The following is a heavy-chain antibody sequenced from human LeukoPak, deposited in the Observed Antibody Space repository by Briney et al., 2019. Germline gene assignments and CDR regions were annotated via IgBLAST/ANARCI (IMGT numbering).Heavy chain of an antibody. J-gene: IGHJ4*02. CDR1: GGSFSSYT. Sequence: SVKVSCKASGGSFSSYTIIWVRQAPGQGREWMGRIIPILGIANYEQKFQGRVTITADKSPSKAYLELSSMRCEDTAVYYCASTGKFRDELPRPLDYWGQGTLVTVSS. D-gene: IGHD1-14*01. CDR2: IIPILGIA. V-gene: IGHV1-69*02. CDR3: ASTGKFRDELPRPLDY.